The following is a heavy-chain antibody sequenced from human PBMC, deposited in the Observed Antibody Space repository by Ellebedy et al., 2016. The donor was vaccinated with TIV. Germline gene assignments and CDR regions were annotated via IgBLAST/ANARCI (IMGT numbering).Heavy chain of an antibody. Sequence: MPSETLSLTCTVSGGSISSGGYYWSWIRQHPGKGLEWIGYIYYSGSTYYNPSLKSRVTISVDTSKNQFSLKLSSVTAADTAVYYCARHTRRDGYSNFDYWGQGTLVTVSS. J-gene: IGHJ4*02. V-gene: IGHV4-31*03. D-gene: IGHD5-24*01. CDR1: GGSISSGGYY. CDR3: ARHTRRDGYSNFDY. CDR2: IYYSGST.